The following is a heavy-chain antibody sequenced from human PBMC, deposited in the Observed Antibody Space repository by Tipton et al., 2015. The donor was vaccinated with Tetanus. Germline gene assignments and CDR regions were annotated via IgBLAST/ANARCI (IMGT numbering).Heavy chain of an antibody. D-gene: IGHD2-21*02. Sequence: SLRLSCAASGFTFSGYYMSWIRQAPGKGLEWVSYISNTGRIIYYADSVKGRFTISRDNAKNSLYLQLNSLRAEDTAVYYCARVEGCGGDCYTDRAYDYWGQGTLVTVSS. CDR3: ARVEGCGGDCYTDRAYDY. J-gene: IGHJ4*02. CDR1: GFTFSGYY. V-gene: IGHV3-11*01. CDR2: ISNTGRII.